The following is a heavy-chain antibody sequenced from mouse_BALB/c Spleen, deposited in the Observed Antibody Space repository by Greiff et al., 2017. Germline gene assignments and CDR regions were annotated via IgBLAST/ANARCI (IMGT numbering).Heavy chain of an antibody. CDR1: GFTFSDYY. V-gene: IGHV5-4*02. Sequence: VQLQESGGGLVKPGGSLKLSCAASGFTFSDYYMYWVRQTPEKRLEWVATISDGGSYTYYPDSVKGRFTISRDNAKNNLYLQMSSLKSEDTAMYYCAREVQAMDYWGQGTSVTVS. CDR2: ISDGGSYT. J-gene: IGHJ4*01. D-gene: IGHD2-14*01. CDR3: AREVQAMDY.